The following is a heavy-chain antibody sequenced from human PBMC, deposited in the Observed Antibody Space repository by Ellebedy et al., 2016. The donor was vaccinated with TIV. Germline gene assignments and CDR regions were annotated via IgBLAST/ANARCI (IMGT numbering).Heavy chain of an antibody. J-gene: IGHJ5*02. D-gene: IGHD6-13*01. CDR3: VKPWHSSSWYSNWFDP. CDR2: IYSNGGTT. V-gene: IGHV3-64D*09. Sequence: GGSLRLSCSVSGFTFSSYAMHWVRQAPGKGLEYVSAIYSNGGTTNYADSVKGRFTISRDNSKNTLYLQMSSLRPEDTAVYSCVKPWHSSSWYSNWFDPWGQGTLVTVSS. CDR1: GFTFSSYA.